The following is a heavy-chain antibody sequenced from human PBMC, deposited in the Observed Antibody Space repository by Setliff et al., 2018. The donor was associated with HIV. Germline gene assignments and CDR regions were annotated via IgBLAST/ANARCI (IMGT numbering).Heavy chain of an antibody. CDR2: IKRGRDGGTI. Sequence: GRSLRLSCAASGFSFSDAWMIWVRQAPGKGLEWVGRIKRGRDGGTIDYAAPVEGRFIISREDSKDTLYLQMNNLKTEDTAVYYCARVYCRHSCLVESYMDVWGTGTTVTVSS. D-gene: IGHD3-16*01. V-gene: IGHV3-15*07. CDR3: ARVYCRHSCLVESYMDV. CDR1: GFSFSDAW. J-gene: IGHJ6*03.